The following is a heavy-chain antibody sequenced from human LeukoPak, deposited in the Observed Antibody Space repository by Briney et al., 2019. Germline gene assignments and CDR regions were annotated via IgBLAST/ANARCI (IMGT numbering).Heavy chain of an antibody. Sequence: SETLSLTCAVYGGSFSGYYWSWIRQHPGKGLEWIGYIYYSGSTYYNPSLKSRVTISVDTSKRQFSLKLNSVTAADTAVYYCARWSSLAAAKAFDYWGQGTLVTVSS. J-gene: IGHJ4*02. D-gene: IGHD6-13*01. V-gene: IGHV4-31*11. CDR2: IYYSGST. CDR3: ARWSSLAAAKAFDY. CDR1: GGSFSGYY.